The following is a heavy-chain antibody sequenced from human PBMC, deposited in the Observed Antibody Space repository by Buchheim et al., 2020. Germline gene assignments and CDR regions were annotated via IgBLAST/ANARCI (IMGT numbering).Heavy chain of an antibody. Sequence: EVQLVESGGGLVQPGRSLRLSCAASGFTFDDYAMHWVRQAPGKGLEWVSGISWNSGSIGYADSVKGRFTISRDNAKNSLYLQMNSLRAEDTALYYCAKGPGYSSSGRWGWFDPWGQGTL. CDR2: ISWNSGSI. J-gene: IGHJ5*02. CDR1: GFTFDDYA. V-gene: IGHV3-9*01. D-gene: IGHD6-13*01. CDR3: AKGPGYSSSGRWGWFDP.